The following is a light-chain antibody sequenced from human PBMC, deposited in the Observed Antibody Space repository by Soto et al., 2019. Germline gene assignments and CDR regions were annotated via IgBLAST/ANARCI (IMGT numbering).Light chain of an antibody. CDR2: DVS. Sequence: EIVLTQSPATLSVSPGERVSLSCRASQSVDINLAWYQQKPGQAPRLLIYDVSTRATGVPARFSGSGSGTEFTLTISSPQSEDFAVYYCQQYNNWPPTFGQGTRLEIK. V-gene: IGKV3-15*01. CDR1: QSVDIN. CDR3: QQYNNWPPT. J-gene: IGKJ5*01.